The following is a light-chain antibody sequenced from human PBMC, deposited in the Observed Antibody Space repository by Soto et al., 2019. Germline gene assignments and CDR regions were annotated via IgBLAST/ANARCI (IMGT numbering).Light chain of an antibody. CDR1: QSVSSN. J-gene: IGKJ1*01. CDR2: GAS. Sequence: EIVIAPFPGTLSVSPVGRAPLSWRASQSVSSNLAWYQQKPGQAPRLLIYGASTRATGIPARFSGSGSGTEFTLTISSLQSEDFAVYYCQQYNNWPRTFGQGTKVDIK. V-gene: IGKV3-15*01. CDR3: QQYNNWPRT.